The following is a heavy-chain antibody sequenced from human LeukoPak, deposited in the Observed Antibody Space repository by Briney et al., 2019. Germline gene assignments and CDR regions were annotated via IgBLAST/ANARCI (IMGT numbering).Heavy chain of an antibody. CDR3: TRLAYFDWLLYGYCDY. CDR1: GFTFSGSA. D-gene: IGHD3-9*01. CDR2: IRSKANSYAT. Sequence: GGSLRLSCVASGFTFSGSAMHWVRQASGKGLEWVGRIRSKANSYATAYTASVKGRFTISRDDSKNTAYLQINSLKTEDTAVYYCTRLAYFDWLLYGYCDYWGQGTMVTVSS. J-gene: IGHJ4*02. V-gene: IGHV3-73*01.